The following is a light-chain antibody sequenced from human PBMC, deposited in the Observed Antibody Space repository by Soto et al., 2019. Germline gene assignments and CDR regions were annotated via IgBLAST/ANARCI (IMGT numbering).Light chain of an antibody. CDR2: EIS. V-gene: IGKV3-11*01. CDR3: QQRANWPPIT. CDR1: QSVGRY. Sequence: EIVLTQSPSTLSLSPGERATLSCRASQSVGRYLAWYQQKPGQAPRLLIYEISNRATDIPARFSGNGSGTDFALTISSPEPEDFAVYYCQQRANWPPITFGQGTRVEIK. J-gene: IGKJ5*01.